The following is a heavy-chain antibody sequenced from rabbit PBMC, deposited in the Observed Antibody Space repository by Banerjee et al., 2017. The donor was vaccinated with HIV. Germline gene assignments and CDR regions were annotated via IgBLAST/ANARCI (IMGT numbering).Heavy chain of an antibody. Sequence: QSLEESGGDLVKPGASLTLTCTASGFSFSSGYDMYWVRQAPGKGLEWIGSIYPDNGSTGYASWANGRFTISSHNAQNTVSLQLNSLTVADTATYFCARDDYGGYGAGMRFKLWGPGTLVTVS. D-gene: IGHD7-1*01. V-gene: IGHV1S40*01. CDR1: GFSFSSGYD. CDR2: IYPDNGST. J-gene: IGHJ4*01. CDR3: ARDDYGGYGAGMRFKL.